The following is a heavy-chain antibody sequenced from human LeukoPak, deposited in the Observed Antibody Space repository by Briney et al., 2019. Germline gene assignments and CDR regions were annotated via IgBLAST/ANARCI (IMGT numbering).Heavy chain of an antibody. CDR2: ISGSGVYT. V-gene: IGHV3-23*01. D-gene: IGHD5-24*01. J-gene: IGHJ3*02. CDR1: GFTFDSYG. CDR3: AKAVDLATISVDI. Sequence: GGSLRLSCAASGFTFDSYGMNGVRQAPGKGLEWVSGISGSGVYTYYADSVKGRFTISRDNSKNTLYLVMNSLRVDDTAVYYCAKAVDLATISVDIWGQGTMVTVSS.